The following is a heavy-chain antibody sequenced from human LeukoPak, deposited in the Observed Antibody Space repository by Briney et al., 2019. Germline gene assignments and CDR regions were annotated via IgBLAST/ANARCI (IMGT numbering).Heavy chain of an antibody. J-gene: IGHJ4*02. Sequence: VKPSETLSLTCVVSGCSLSTHHWSWIRQSPGRGLEWIGYISDSGSTNYNPSLKSRVTISVDTSKNQFSLMLSSVTAADTAVYYCARGYDSSAYYPFNYWGQGTLVTVSS. V-gene: IGHV4-59*11. D-gene: IGHD3-22*01. CDR2: ISDSGST. CDR3: ARGYDSSAYYPFNY. CDR1: GCSLSTHH.